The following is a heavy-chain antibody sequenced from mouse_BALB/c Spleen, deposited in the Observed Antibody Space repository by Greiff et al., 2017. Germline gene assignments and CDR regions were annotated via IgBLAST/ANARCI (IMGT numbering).Heavy chain of an antibody. CDR1: GYSFTSYW. CDR3: TRPIYDGYYWYFDV. D-gene: IGHD2-3*01. J-gene: IGHJ1*01. V-gene: IGHV1-5*01. Sequence: EVQLQESGTVLARPGASVKMSCKASGYSFTSYWMHWVKQRPGQGLEWIGAIYPGNSDTSYNQKFKGKAKLTAVTSASTAYMELSSLTNEDSAVYYCTRPIYDGYYWYFDVWGAGTTVTVSS. CDR2: IYPGNSDT.